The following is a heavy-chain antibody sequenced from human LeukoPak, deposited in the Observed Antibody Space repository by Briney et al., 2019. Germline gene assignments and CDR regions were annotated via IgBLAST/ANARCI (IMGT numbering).Heavy chain of an antibody. D-gene: IGHD6-19*01. J-gene: IGHJ4*02. CDR3: ARQDSSWSFDY. CDR2: IYYSGST. V-gene: IGHV4-59*08. Sequence: SETLSLTCTVSGGSINNYYWSWIRQPPGKGLEWIGHIYYSGSTNYNPSLKSRVTISVYTSKNQFSLKLSSVTAADTAVYYCARQDSSWSFDYWGQGTLVTVSS. CDR1: GGSINNYY.